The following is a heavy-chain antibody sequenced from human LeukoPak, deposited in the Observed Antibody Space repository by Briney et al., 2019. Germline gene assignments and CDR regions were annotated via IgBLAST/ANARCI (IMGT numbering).Heavy chain of an antibody. CDR3: ARIRGAYYDFWSGYVDY. V-gene: IGHV3-30*03. Sequence: PGGSLRLSCAASGFTFSSYGMHWVRQAPGKGLEWVAVISYDGSNKYYADSVKGRFTISRDNSKNTLYLQMNSLRAEDTAVYYCARIRGAYYDFWSGYVDYWGQGTLVTVSS. CDR2: ISYDGSNK. D-gene: IGHD3-3*01. J-gene: IGHJ4*02. CDR1: GFTFSSYG.